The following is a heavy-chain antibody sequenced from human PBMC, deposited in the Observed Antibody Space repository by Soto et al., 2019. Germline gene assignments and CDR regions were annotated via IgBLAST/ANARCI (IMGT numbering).Heavy chain of an antibody. J-gene: IGHJ5*02. CDR1: GGTFSSYA. D-gene: IGHD3-10*01. V-gene: IGHV1-69*06. Sequence: QVQLVQSGAEVKKPGSSVKVSCKASGGTFSSYAISWVRQAPGQGLEWMGGIIPIFGTANYAQKFQGRVTIPAEKSTSKAYMELSSLRPGDTAVYYWARDPYYFGARPGRGGGFDPWGQGTLVTVSS. CDR2: IIPIFGTA. CDR3: ARDPYYFGARPGRGGGFDP.